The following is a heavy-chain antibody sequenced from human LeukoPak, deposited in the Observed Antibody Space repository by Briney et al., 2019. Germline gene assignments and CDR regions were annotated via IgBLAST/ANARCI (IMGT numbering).Heavy chain of an antibody. V-gene: IGHV1-8*03. Sequence: ASVKVSCKASGYTFTSYGINWVRQATGQGLEWMGWMNPNSGNTGYAQKFQGRVTITRNTSISTAYMELSSLRSEDTAVYYCARGRYDFWSGPPYFDYWGQGTLVTVSS. CDR2: MNPNSGNT. D-gene: IGHD3-3*01. CDR3: ARGRYDFWSGPPYFDY. CDR1: GYTFTSYG. J-gene: IGHJ4*02.